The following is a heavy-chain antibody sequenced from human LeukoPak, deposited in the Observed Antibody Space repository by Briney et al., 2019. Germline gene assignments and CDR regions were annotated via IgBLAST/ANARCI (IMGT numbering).Heavy chain of an antibody. D-gene: IGHD3-10*02. CDR3: AELGITMIGGV. V-gene: IGHV3-11*04. J-gene: IGHJ6*04. Sequence: PGGSLRLSCVASGFTFSDYYMSWIRQAPGKGLEWISYITNSGSTTFYADSVKGRFTISRDNAKNSLYLQMNSLRAEDTAVYYCAELGITMIGGVWGKGTTVTISS. CDR2: ITNSGSTT. CDR1: GFTFSDYY.